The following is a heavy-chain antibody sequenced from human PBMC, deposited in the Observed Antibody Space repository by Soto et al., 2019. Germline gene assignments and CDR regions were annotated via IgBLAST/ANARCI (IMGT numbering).Heavy chain of an antibody. CDR3: AAGVGDSSGYYLHDAFDI. CDR1: CFTFTSSA. CDR2: IVVGSGNT. D-gene: IGHD3-22*01. J-gene: IGHJ3*02. Sequence: GXSVKDSFRASCFTFTSSAVQWVRQARVQRLEWIGWIVVGSGNTNYAQKFQERVTITRDMSTSTAYMELSSLRSEDTAVYYCAAGVGDSSGYYLHDAFDIWGQGTMVTVSS. V-gene: IGHV1-58*01.